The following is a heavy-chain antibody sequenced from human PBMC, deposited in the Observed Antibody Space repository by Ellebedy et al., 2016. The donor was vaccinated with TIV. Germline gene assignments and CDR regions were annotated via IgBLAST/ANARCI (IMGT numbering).Heavy chain of an antibody. CDR3: AREPNGWYHFDF. CDR1: GFTFISFY. J-gene: IGHJ4*02. CDR2: INPGGDST. V-gene: IGHV1-46*01. Sequence: AASVKVSCKASGFTFISFYMHWMRQAPGQGLEWMGIINPGGDSTTYAQKFQGRVTMTRDTSTSTVYMELSSLRSDDTAVYYCAREPNGWYHFDFWGQGTLVTVSS. D-gene: IGHD6-19*01.